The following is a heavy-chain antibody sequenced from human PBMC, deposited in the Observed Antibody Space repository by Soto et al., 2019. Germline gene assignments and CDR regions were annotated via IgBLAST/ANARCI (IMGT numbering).Heavy chain of an antibody. J-gene: IGHJ4*02. CDR3: VHRLLADNHFDY. D-gene: IGHD1-1*01. V-gene: IGHV2-5*02. Sequence: SGPTLVNPTQTLTLTCTLSGLSMSTSGVGVGWIRQPPGKALEWLALIYWDDDKRYSPSLKSRLTITKDTSKNQVVLTMTNMDPVDTATYYCVHRLLADNHFDYWGPGTLVTVSS. CDR1: GLSMSTSGVG. CDR2: IYWDDDK.